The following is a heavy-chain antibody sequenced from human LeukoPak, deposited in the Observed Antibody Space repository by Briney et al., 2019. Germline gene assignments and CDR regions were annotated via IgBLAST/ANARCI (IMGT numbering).Heavy chain of an antibody. J-gene: IGHJ5*02. CDR2: IYYSGNT. D-gene: IGHD6-19*01. CDR3: ARHVRKRGIAVAGTPGWFDP. Sequence: MTSETLSLTCTVSGGSISSYYWSWIRQPPGKGLEWIGYIYYSGNTNYNPSLKSRVSISVDTSKNQFSLRLSSVTAADTAVFYCARHVRKRGIAVAGTPGWFDPWGQGTLVTVSS. CDR1: GGSISSYY. V-gene: IGHV4-59*01.